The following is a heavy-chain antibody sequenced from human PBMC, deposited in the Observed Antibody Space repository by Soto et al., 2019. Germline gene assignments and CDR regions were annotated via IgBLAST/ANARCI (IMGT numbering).Heavy chain of an antibody. CDR1: GFTFSSYA. CDR3: ARDPYYYDSSGYCLDY. J-gene: IGHJ4*02. V-gene: IGHV3-30-3*01. D-gene: IGHD3-22*01. Sequence: SLRLSCADSGFTFSSYAMHWVRQAPGKGLEWVAVIAYDGSNKYYADSVKGRFTISRDNSKNTLYLQMNSLRAEDTAVYYCARDPYYYDSSGYCLDYWGQGTLVTVSS. CDR2: IAYDGSNK.